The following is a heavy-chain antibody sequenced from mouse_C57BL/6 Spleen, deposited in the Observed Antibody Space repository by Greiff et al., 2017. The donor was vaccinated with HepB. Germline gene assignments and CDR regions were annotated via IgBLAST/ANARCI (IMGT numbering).Heavy chain of an antibody. CDR2: INPSNGGT. CDR3: ARGGYYEVYAMDY. D-gene: IGHD2-3*01. J-gene: IGHJ4*01. V-gene: IGHV1-53*01. CDR1: GYTFTSYW. Sequence: QVQLQQSGTELVKPGASVKLSCKASGYTFTSYWMHWVKQRPGQGLEWIGNINPSNGGTNYNEKFKSKATLTVDKSSSTAYMQLSSLTSEDSAVYYCARGGYYEVYAMDYWGQGTSVTVSS.